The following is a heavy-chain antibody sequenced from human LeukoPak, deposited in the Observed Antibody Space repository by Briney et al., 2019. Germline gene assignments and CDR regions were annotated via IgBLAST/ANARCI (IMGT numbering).Heavy chain of an antibody. CDR1: GGSISSYY. CDR3: ARDLGLMVRAFDI. V-gene: IGHV4-59*01. CDR2: IYYSGST. J-gene: IGHJ3*02. D-gene: IGHD3-10*01. Sequence: ASETLSLTCTVSGGSISSYYWSWIRQPPGKRLEWIVYIYYSGSTSYNPSLKSRVTISVDTSKNQISLKLSSVTAADTAVYYCARDLGLMVRAFDIWGQGTMVTVSS.